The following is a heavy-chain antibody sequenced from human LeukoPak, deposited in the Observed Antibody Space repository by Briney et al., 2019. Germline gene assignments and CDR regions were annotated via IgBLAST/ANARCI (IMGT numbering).Heavy chain of an antibody. V-gene: IGHV1-69*13. CDR2: IIPIFGTA. CDR3: ARQYTYYYGSGSYTLYFDY. Sequence: SVKVSCKASGGTFSSYAISWVRQAPGQGLEWMGGIIPIFGTANYAQKFQGRVTITADESTSTAYMELSSLRSEDTAVYYCARQYTYYYGSGSYTLYFDYWGQGTLVTVSS. CDR1: GGTFSSYA. D-gene: IGHD3-10*01. J-gene: IGHJ4*02.